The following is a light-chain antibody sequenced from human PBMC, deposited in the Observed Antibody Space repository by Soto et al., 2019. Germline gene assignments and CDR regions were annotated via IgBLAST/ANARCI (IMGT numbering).Light chain of an antibody. CDR3: AAWDDTLRGWV. V-gene: IGLV1-44*01. CDR1: SSNIGSNT. Sequence: QSVLTQPPSASGTPGQRVTISCSGSSSNIGSNTVNWYQQFPGTAPKLLICANDQRPSGVPDRFSGSKSGTSASLAISVLQSEDESDYYCAAWDDTLRGWVFGGGTKRTVL. J-gene: IGLJ3*02. CDR2: AND.